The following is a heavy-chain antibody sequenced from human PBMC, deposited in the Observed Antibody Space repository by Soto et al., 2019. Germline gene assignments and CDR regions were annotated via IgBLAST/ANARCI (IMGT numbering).Heavy chain of an antibody. V-gene: IGHV4-39*01. CDR2: IYYSGST. CDR3: ARLFPHSGSYLDY. D-gene: IGHD1-26*01. J-gene: IGHJ4*02. Sequence: SETLSLTCTVSGGSISSYYWGWIRQPPGKGLEWIGSIYYSGSTYYNPSLKSRVTISVDTSKNQFSLKLSSVTAADTAVYYCARLFPHSGSYLDYWGQGTLVTVSS. CDR1: GGSISSYY.